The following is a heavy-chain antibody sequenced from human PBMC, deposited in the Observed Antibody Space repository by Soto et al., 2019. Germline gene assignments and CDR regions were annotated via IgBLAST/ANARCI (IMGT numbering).Heavy chain of an antibody. CDR3: ARHARGGYCSGGSCLDPTAEICDY. CDR1: VGSISSYY. Sequence: SETLSLTCTVSVGSISSYYWSWIRQPPGKGLEWIGYIYYSGSTNYNPSLKSRVTISVDTSKNQFSLKLSSVTAADTAVYYCARHARGGYCSGGSCLDPTAEICDYWGQGTLVTVSS. V-gene: IGHV4-59*08. J-gene: IGHJ4*02. CDR2: IYYSGST. D-gene: IGHD2-15*01.